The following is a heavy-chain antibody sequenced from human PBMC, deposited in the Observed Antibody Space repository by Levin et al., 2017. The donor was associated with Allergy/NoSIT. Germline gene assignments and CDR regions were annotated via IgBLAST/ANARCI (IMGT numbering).Heavy chain of an antibody. CDR1: GFTFSSYS. V-gene: IGHV3-21*01. D-gene: IGHD3-3*01. CDR3: ARGGGGITIFGGIGGDY. CDR2: ISSSSSYI. Sequence: GESLKISCAASGFTFSSYSMNWVRQAPGKGLEWVSSISSSSSYIYYADSVKGRFTISRDNAKNSLYLQMNSLRAEDTAVYYCARGGGGITIFGGIGGDYWGQGTLVTVSS. J-gene: IGHJ4*02.